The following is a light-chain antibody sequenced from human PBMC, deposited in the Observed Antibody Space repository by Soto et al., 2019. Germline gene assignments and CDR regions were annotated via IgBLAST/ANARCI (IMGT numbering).Light chain of an antibody. CDR2: EVS. J-gene: IGLJ1*01. CDR3: SSYTTSSIYV. Sequence: QSVLTQPAAVSGSPGQSITISCTGTSSDIGAYNYVSWFQQHPGKAPELMIYEVSNRPSGVSDRFSGSKSGNTASLTISGLQAEDEADYYCSSYTTSSIYVFGTGTKVTVL. CDR1: SSDIGAYNY. V-gene: IGLV2-14*01.